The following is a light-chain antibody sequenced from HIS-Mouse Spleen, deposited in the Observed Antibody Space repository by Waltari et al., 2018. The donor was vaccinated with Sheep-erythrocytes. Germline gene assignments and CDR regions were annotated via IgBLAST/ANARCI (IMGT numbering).Light chain of an antibody. CDR2: HDS. Sequence: SYELTQPPSVSVSPGQTASITCSGDKLGDKYACWYQQKPGQSPVLVIYHDSKRPSGSPGRFSGSNSGNTATLTISGTQAMDEADYYCQAWDSSTAVFGGGTKLTVL. CDR3: QAWDSSTAV. V-gene: IGLV3-1*01. J-gene: IGLJ2*01. CDR1: KLGDKY.